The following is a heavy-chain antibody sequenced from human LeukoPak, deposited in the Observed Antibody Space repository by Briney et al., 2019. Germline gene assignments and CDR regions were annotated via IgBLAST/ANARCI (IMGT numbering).Heavy chain of an antibody. CDR1: GGTFSSYA. V-gene: IGHV1-69*13. CDR3: ARDWDIVVVPAAIRGGYDAFDI. J-gene: IGHJ3*02. D-gene: IGHD2-2*01. CDR2: IIPIFGTA. Sequence: SVKVSCKASGGTFSSYAISWVRQAPGQGLEWMGGIIPIFGTANYAQKFQGRVTITADESTSTAYMELSSLRSEDTAVYYCARDWDIVVVPAAIRGGYDAFDIWGQGTMVTVSS.